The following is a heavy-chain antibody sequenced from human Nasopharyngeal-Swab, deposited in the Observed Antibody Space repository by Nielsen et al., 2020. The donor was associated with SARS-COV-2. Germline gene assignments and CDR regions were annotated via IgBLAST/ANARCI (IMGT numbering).Heavy chain of an antibody. D-gene: IGHD5-24*01. CDR1: GGSISSYY. J-gene: IGHJ6*02. CDR3: ARVSWDGYYYYYGLDV. V-gene: IGHV4-59*13. Sequence: SETLSLTCTVSGGSISSYYWSWIRQPPGKGLEWIGYIYYSGTTNYNPSLESRVTISVDTSKNQFSLKLSSVTAADTAVYYCARVSWDGYYYYYGLDVWGQGTTVTVSS. CDR2: IYYSGTT.